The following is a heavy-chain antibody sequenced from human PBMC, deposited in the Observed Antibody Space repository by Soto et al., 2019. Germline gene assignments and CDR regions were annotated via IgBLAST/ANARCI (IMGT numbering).Heavy chain of an antibody. D-gene: IGHD2-15*01. CDR3: VQDLKTSLPLTPNHYRATDI. CDR2: ISWNGGTI. Sequence: GGSLRLSCAASGFTFDDYAVHWVRQAPGKGLERVSGISWNGGTIGYADSVKGRFSISRDNAKNSLHLQMNSLRAEDTALYYFVQDLKTSLPLTPNHYRATDIWGQATTLTIYS. V-gene: IGHV3-9*01. CDR1: GFTFDDYA. J-gene: IGHJ6*02.